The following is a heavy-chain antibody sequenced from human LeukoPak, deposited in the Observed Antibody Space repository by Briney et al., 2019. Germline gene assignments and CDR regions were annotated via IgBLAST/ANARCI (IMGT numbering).Heavy chain of an antibody. Sequence: SQTLSLTCTVSGGSISSGGYYWSWIRQHPGKGLEWIGYIYYSGSTNYNPSLKSRVTISVDTSKNQFSLKLSSVTAADTAVYYCARFYYYGSGSYYSHFDYWGQGTLVTVSS. D-gene: IGHD3-10*01. CDR1: GGSISSGGYY. CDR3: ARFYYYGSGSYYSHFDY. CDR2: IYYSGST. J-gene: IGHJ4*02. V-gene: IGHV4-31*03.